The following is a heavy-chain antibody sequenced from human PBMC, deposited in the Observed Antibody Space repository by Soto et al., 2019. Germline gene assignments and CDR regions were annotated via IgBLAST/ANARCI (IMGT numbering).Heavy chain of an antibody. Sequence: EVQLVESGGDLVQPGGYLSLSCAASGFTFSGHWMHWVRQVSGKGLEWVSRINTDGGSSAYADSVKGRFTISRDNAKNTLYLQMNGLRAEDTAVYYCAREAVSWSRTSCYRRAFDTWGQGTTVTVSS. D-gene: IGHD2-2*01. CDR2: INTDGGSS. CDR1: GFTFSGHW. V-gene: IGHV3-74*03. J-gene: IGHJ3*02. CDR3: AREAVSWSRTSCYRRAFDT.